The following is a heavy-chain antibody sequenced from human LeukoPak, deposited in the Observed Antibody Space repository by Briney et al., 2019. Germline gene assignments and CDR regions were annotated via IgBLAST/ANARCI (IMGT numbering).Heavy chain of an antibody. J-gene: IGHJ6*02. Sequence: GGSLRLSCAASGFTFSTYAMSWVRQAPGKGLEWVSAISGSGDRTYYADSVKGRFTISRDNSKNTLYLQMNSLRAEDTAVYYCARRPYQLLSSFNYYAMDVWGQGTTVTVSS. D-gene: IGHD2-2*01. CDR1: GFTFSTYA. CDR2: ISGSGDRT. CDR3: ARRPYQLLSSFNYYAMDV. V-gene: IGHV3-23*01.